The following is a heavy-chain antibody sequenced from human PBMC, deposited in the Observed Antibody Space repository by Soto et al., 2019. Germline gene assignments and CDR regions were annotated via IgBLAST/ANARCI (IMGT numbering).Heavy chain of an antibody. CDR3: ARDRVADKPNVLYYFDY. CDR1: GFTFSSYW. V-gene: IGHV3-7*01. Sequence: GGSLRLSCAASGFTFSSYWMSWVRQAPGKGLEWVANIKQDGSEKYYVDSVKGRFTISRDNAKNSLYLQMNSLRAEDTAVYYCARDRVADKPNVLYYFDYWGQGTLVTVSS. J-gene: IGHJ4*02. CDR2: IKQDGSEK. D-gene: IGHD3-16*01.